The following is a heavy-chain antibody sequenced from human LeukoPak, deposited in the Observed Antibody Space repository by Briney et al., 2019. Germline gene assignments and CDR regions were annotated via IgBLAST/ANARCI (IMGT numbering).Heavy chain of an antibody. CDR3: ARLGPIRFFDSDYCYYMDV. D-gene: IGHD3-9*01. CDR2: IYHSGST. Sequence: SETLSLTCTVSGYSISSTYYWGWIRQPPGKGLDWIGSIYHSGSTYYNPSLKSRVTISVDTSKNQFSLKLSSVTAADTAVYYCARLGPIRFFDSDYCYYMDVWGTGTMVTVSS. CDR1: GYSISSTYY. J-gene: IGHJ6*03. V-gene: IGHV4-38-2*02.